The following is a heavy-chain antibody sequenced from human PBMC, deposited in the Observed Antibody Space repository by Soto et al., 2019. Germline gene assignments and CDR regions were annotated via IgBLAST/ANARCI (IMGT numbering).Heavy chain of an antibody. D-gene: IGHD3-22*01. V-gene: IGHV3-33*01. J-gene: IGHJ4*02. Sequence: QVQLVESGGGVVQPGRCLRLSCAASGFTFSSYLIHWVRQGPGKGLEWVAVIWYDGSNKYYADSVKGRFTISRDNSKNTLYLQMNSLRTEDTAVYYCARPQGISGYFPIDYWGQGTLVTVSS. CDR3: ARPQGISGYFPIDY. CDR2: IWYDGSNK. CDR1: GFTFSSYL.